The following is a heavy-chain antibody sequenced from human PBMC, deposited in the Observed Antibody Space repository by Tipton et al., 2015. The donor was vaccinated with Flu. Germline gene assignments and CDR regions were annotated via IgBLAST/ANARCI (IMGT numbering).Heavy chain of an antibody. Sequence: GSLRLSCAASGFIFDSYAMYWVRQAPGKGLESVSGISFNGGDTYYAASVKGRFTISRDDSKNTLFLQMGSLRPEDTAIYYCARGRKEWEPGTLDGGGLWGQGTLVTVSS. V-gene: IGHV3-64*02. CDR1: GFIFDSYA. D-gene: IGHD1-26*01. CDR3: ARGRKEWEPGTLDGGGL. J-gene: IGHJ4*02. CDR2: ISFNGGDT.